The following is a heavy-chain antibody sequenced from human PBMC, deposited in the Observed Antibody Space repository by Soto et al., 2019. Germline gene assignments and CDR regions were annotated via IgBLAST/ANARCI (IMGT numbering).Heavy chain of an antibody. CDR3: ARRDRSGLSYSSDN. Sequence: TLSLTCTVSGGSISSGDYYWSWIRQHPGKGLEWMGSIYLSGTPYYSLSLKRRVTISVDTPKSESSLKLSSVTDSARAVYYCARRDRSGLSYSSDNCGQGT. V-gene: IGHV4-31*03. J-gene: IGHJ4*02. D-gene: IGHD3-22*01. CDR1: GGSISSGDYY. CDR2: IYLSGTP.